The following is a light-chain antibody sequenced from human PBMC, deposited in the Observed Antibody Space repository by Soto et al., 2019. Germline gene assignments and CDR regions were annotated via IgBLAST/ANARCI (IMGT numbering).Light chain of an antibody. CDR2: DAS. Sequence: LTQSPSFVSASVGDRVTLSCRASQYLTNNYLAWYQQKPGQAPRLVIYDASSRATGIPDRFSASGSGTDFTLTISRLEPEDFAVYLCQQYSYSPMTFGQGTKVDI. J-gene: IGKJ1*01. CDR3: QQYSYSPMT. CDR1: QYLTNNY. V-gene: IGKV3-20*01.